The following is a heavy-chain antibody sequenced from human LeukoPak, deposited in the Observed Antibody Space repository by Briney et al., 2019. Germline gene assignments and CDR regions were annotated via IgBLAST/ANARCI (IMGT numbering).Heavy chain of an antibody. CDR3: APEFTNSFDP. CDR1: GYTFTRYD. J-gene: IGHJ5*02. V-gene: IGHV1-2*02. Sequence: SSVNVSCKPSGYTFTRYDINWVRQAPGQGLEWMGWINPNSSVTNYAPNLQGRVTMTRNTSISTAYIELSRPRSDDTAVYYCAPEFTNSFDPWGQGTLVTVSS. CDR2: INPNSSVT.